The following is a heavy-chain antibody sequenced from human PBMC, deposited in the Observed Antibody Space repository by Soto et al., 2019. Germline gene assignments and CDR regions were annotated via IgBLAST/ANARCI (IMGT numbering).Heavy chain of an antibody. CDR2: IYYSGNT. Sequence: SETLSLTCTVSCGSVSSGSYYWNWIRQPPGKGLEYIGYIYYSGNTNYNPSLKSRVTISVDTSKNQFSLKLSSVTAADTAVYYCARRGVWSGYTYGMDVWGKGTTVTVSS. D-gene: IGHD3-3*01. CDR3: ARRGVWSGYTYGMDV. J-gene: IGHJ6*04. CDR1: CGSVSSGSYY. V-gene: IGHV4-61*01.